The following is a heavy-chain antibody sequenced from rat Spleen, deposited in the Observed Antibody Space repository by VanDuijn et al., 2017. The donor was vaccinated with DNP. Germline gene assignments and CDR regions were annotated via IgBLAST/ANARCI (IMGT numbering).Heavy chain of an antibody. Sequence: EVQLVESGGGLVQPGRSLKLSCAASGFSFSYYYMAWVRQAPTKGLEWVAYIGSDGYAPYYGDSVKGRFAISRDNAKSTLYLQMNSLRSDDMATYFCARHEAYNSYIYGFAYWGQGTLVTVSS. CDR1: GFSFSYYY. CDR3: ARHEAYNSYIYGFAY. J-gene: IGHJ3*01. D-gene: IGHD1-2*01. V-gene: IGHV5-22*01. CDR2: IGSDGYAP.